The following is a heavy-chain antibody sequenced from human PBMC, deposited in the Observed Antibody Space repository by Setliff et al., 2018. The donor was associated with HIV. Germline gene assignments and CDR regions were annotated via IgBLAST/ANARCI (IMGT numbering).Heavy chain of an antibody. J-gene: IGHJ3*01. CDR3: ATGRHYYDSSDYPANPFDV. CDR2: IIPIFGTG. CDR1: GGTFINSA. Sequence: ASVKVSRKASGGTFINSAFNWVRQAPGQGLEWMGSIIPIFGTGNYAQNFQGRVTITADGSTSTAYMELTSLRSEDTAVYYCATGRHYYDSSDYPANPFDVWGQGTLVTVSS. D-gene: IGHD3-22*01. V-gene: IGHV1-69*13.